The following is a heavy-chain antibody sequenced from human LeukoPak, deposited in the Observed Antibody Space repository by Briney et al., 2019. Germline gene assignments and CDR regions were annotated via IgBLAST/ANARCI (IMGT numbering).Heavy chain of an antibody. Sequence: GRSLRLSCAASGLTFSTYGMHWVRQAPGKGLEWVAVIWCDGSNKYYADYVKGRFTISRDKSKNTLYLQMNSLRAEDTAVYYCAREYYYDSSGAFDYWGQGTLVTVSS. V-gene: IGHV3-33*01. CDR2: IWCDGSNK. D-gene: IGHD3-22*01. CDR1: GLTFSTYG. CDR3: AREYYYDSSGAFDY. J-gene: IGHJ4*02.